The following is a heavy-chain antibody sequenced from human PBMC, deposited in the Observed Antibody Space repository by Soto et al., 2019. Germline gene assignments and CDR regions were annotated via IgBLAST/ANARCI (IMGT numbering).Heavy chain of an antibody. CDR1: GYTFTGYD. Sequence: ASVKVSCKASGYTFTGYDIHWVRQAPGQGLEWMGWINPNSGGTNYAQKFQGRVTMTRDTSISTAYMELSRLRSDDTAVYYCAGNYYDTSGYYYVEYWGQGTLVTVSS. V-gene: IGHV1-2*02. J-gene: IGHJ4*02. CDR2: INPNSGGT. D-gene: IGHD3-22*01. CDR3: AGNYYDTSGYYYVEY.